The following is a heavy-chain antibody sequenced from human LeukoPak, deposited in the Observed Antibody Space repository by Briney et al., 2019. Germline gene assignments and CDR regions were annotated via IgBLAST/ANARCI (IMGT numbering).Heavy chain of an antibody. V-gene: IGHV3-30*02. Sequence: GGSLRLSCAASGFTFSSYGMHWVRQAPGKGLEWVAVIWYGGSNKYYADSVKGRFTTSRDNSKNPLYLQMNSLRAEDTAVYYCAKDYEYSSSSGAFDIWGQGTMVTVSS. D-gene: IGHD6-6*01. CDR2: IWYGGSNK. J-gene: IGHJ3*02. CDR3: AKDYEYSSSSGAFDI. CDR1: GFTFSSYG.